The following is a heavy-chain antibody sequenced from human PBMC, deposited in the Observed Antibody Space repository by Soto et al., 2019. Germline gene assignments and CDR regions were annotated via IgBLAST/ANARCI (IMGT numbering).Heavy chain of an antibody. J-gene: IGHJ4*02. CDR2: IYYSGGT. CDR1: GGSVSSGSYY. CDR3: ARASGSYYEYYFDY. V-gene: IGHV4-61*01. D-gene: IGHD1-26*01. Sequence: SETLSLTCTVSGGSVSSGSYYWSWIRQPPGMGLEWIGYIYYSGGTNYNPSLKSRVTISVDTSKNQFSLKLSPVTAADTAVYYCARASGSYYEYYFDYWGQGTLVTVSS.